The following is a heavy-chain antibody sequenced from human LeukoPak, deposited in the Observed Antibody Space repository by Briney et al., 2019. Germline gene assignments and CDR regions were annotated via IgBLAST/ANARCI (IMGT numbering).Heavy chain of an antibody. D-gene: IGHD1-26*01. CDR3: ARGVGNHYYYMDV. CDR1: GYTFTGYY. J-gene: IGHJ6*03. Sequence: GASVKVSCKASGYTFTGYYMHWVRQAPGQGLEWMGWINPNSGGTNYAQKFQGRVTMTRDTSISTVYMELSGLRSDDTAVYYCARGVGNHYYYMDVWGKGTTVTVSS. CDR2: INPNSGGT. V-gene: IGHV1-2*02.